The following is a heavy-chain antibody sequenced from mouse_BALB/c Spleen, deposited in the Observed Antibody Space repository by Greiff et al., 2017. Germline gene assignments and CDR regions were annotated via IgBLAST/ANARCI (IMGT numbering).Heavy chain of an antibody. J-gene: IGHJ4*01. CDR3: DRDTPHYYGTMDY. CDR2: IWGDGST. V-gene: IGHV2-6-7*01. Sequence: VHLVESGPGLVAPSQSLSITCTVSGFSLTGYGVNWVRQPPGKGLEWLGMIWGDGSTDYNSALKSRLSISKDNSKSQVFLKMNSLQTDDTARYSGDRDTPHYYGTMDYWGQGTSVTVSS. D-gene: IGHD1-2*01. CDR1: GFSLTGYG.